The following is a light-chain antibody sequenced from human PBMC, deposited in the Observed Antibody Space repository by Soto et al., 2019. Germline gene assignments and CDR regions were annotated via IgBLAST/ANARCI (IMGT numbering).Light chain of an antibody. Sequence: DIVMTQSPATLSVSPGERATLSCRASQTVSSSLAWYQQRRGQAPRLLIFGASTRAPGIPARFSASGSGTEFTLPISSLQSEDFAIYYCQQYYDWPPWPFGQGTKLEIK. CDR2: GAS. V-gene: IGKV3-15*01. J-gene: IGKJ1*01. CDR3: QQYYDWPPWP. CDR1: QTVSSS.